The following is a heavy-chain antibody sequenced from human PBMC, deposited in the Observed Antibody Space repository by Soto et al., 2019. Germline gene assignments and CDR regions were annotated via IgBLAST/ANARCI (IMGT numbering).Heavy chain of an antibody. CDR1: RDSISSYY. D-gene: IGHD4-17*01. CDR2: IYYSGTT. J-gene: IGHJ4*02. V-gene: IGHV4-59*12. CDR3: ARAYGGNSDFDY. Sequence: SETLSLTCTVSRDSISSYYGSWIRQPPGKGLEYIGNIYYSGTTYYNPSLKSRVTISVDTSKNQFSLKLSSVTAADTAVYYCARAYGGNSDFDYWGQGTLVTVSS.